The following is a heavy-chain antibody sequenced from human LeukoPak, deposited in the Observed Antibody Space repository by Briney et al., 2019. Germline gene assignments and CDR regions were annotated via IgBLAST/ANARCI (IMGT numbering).Heavy chain of an antibody. J-gene: IGHJ3*01. V-gene: IGHV3-21*01. CDR3: TRDLDLYNDAFDV. D-gene: IGHD1-14*01. Sequence: GVSLRLSCTASGFTFTRYRMNWVRQAPGKGLEWLSSIKSSSNEIYYTDSVKARFTISRDNAKNSVYLQISSLRAEDPAVYYCTRDLDLYNDAFDVWGQGTRVIVSS. CDR1: GFTFTRYR. CDR2: IKSSSNEI.